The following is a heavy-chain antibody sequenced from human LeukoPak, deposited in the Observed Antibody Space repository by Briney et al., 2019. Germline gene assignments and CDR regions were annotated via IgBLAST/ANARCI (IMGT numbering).Heavy chain of an antibody. CDR2: ISYDGRNK. Sequence: GRSLRLSRAASGFTFSSYAMHWVRQAPGKGLEWVAVISYDGRNKYYADSVKGRFTISRDISKNTLYLQMNSLRAEDTAVYYCVRGVSNYWGQGTLVTVSS. J-gene: IGHJ4*02. D-gene: IGHD3-10*01. CDR3: VRGVSNY. V-gene: IGHV3-30*04. CDR1: GFTFSSYA.